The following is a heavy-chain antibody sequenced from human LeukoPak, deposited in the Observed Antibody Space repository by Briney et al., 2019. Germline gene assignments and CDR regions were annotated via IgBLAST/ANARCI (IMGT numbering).Heavy chain of an antibody. J-gene: IGHJ6*03. V-gene: IGHV4-61*01. CDR3: ARVIGAMVRGVMQNYYYYYMDV. CDR2: IYYSGST. CDR1: GYSITSAYY. Sequence: SETLSLTCTVSGYSITSAYYWGWIRQPPGKGLEWIGYIYYSGSTNYNPSLKSRVTISVDTSKNQFSLKLGSVTAADTAVYYCARVIGAMVRGVMQNYYYYYMDVWGKGTTVTISS. D-gene: IGHD3-10*01.